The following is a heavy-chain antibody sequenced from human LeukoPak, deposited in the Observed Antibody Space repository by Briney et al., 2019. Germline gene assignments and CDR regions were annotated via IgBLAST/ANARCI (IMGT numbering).Heavy chain of an antibody. J-gene: IGHJ4*02. CDR3: ARGGSGWHYFDY. V-gene: IGHV4-59*01. CDR1: GGSISSYY. D-gene: IGHD6-19*01. CDR2: IYGST. Sequence: SETLSLTCTVSGGSISSYYWSRIRQPPGKGLEWIGYIYGSTNYNPSLKSRVTISVDRSKNQFSLKLSSVTAADTAVYYCARGGSGWHYFDYWGQGTLVTVSS.